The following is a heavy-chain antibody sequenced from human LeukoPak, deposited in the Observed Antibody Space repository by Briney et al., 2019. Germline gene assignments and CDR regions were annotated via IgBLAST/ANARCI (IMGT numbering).Heavy chain of an antibody. CDR2: ISSSSSYI. V-gene: IGHV3-21*01. CDR1: GFTFSSYS. Sequence: GGSVTLSCAASGFTFSSYSMHWVRQAPGRGLVWVSSISSSSSYIYYAYSVKGRCTISRDNAKNSLYLQMNSLRAEDTAVYYCASLGGSGWSVGGYYYGMDVWGQGTTVTVSS. CDR3: ASLGGSGWSVGGYYYGMDV. J-gene: IGHJ6*02. D-gene: IGHD6-19*01.